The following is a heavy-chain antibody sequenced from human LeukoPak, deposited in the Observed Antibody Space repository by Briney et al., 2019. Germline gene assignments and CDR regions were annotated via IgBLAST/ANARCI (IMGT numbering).Heavy chain of an antibody. CDR1: GGSFSGYY. J-gene: IGHJ4*02. CDR3: ACTVVTLDLTESLPFDY. D-gene: IGHD4-23*01. CDR2: INHSGST. V-gene: IGHV4-34*01. Sequence: PSETLSLTCAVSGGSFSGYYWSWIRQPPGRGLEWIGEINHSGSTNHNPSLKSRVTISVDTSKNQISLKLSSVTAADSAVYYFACTVVTLDLTESLPFDYWGQGTLVTVSS.